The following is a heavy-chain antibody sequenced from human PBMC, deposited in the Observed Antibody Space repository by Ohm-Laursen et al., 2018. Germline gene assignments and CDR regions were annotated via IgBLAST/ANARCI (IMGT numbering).Heavy chain of an antibody. CDR1: GGSISSGGYY. CDR2: IYYSGST. CDR3: ARSSGDYKFDP. J-gene: IGHJ5*02. D-gene: IGHD4-17*01. V-gene: IGHV4-31*01. Sequence: TLSLTCTVSGGSISSGGYYWSWIRQHPGKGLEWIGYIYYSGSTYYNLSLKSLVTISVDTSKNQFSLKLSSVTAADTAVYYCARSSGDYKFDPWGQGTLVTVSS.